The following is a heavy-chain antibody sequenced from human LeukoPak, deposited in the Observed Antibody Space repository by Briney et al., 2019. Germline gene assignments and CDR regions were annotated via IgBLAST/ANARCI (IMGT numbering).Heavy chain of an antibody. V-gene: IGHV3-30-3*01. CDR3: ARDGDPTITIFGVVIIPYTQFDY. Sequence: GGSLRLSCAASGFTFSSYAMHWVRQAPGKGLEWVAVISYDGSNKYYADSVKGRFTISRDNSKNTLYLQMNSLRAEDTAVYYCARDGDPTITIFGVVIIPYTQFDYWGRGTLVTVSS. D-gene: IGHD3-3*01. CDR2: ISYDGSNK. CDR1: GFTFSSYA. J-gene: IGHJ4*02.